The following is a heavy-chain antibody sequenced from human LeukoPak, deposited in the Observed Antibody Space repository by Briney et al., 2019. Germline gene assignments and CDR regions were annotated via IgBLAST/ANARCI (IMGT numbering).Heavy chain of an antibody. CDR1: GYSISSGYY. CDR3: ARDSLVVVATIDY. CDR2: IYHSGST. V-gene: IGHV4-38-2*02. D-gene: IGHD2-15*01. J-gene: IGHJ4*02. Sequence: SETLSLTCTVSGYSISSGYYWCWIRQPPGKGLEWIGSIYHSGSTYYNPSLKSRVTISVDTSKNQFSLKLSSVTAADTAVHYCARDSLVVVATIDYWGQGTLVTVSS.